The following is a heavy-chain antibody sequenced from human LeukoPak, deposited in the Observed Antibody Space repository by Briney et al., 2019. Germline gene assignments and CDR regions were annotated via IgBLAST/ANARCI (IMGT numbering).Heavy chain of an antibody. J-gene: IGHJ4*02. V-gene: IGHV4-38-2*01. CDR2: IYHSGST. Sequence: WETLSLTCAVSGYSISSGYYWGWIRQPPGKGLEWIGSIYHSGSTYYNPSLKSRVTISVDTSKNQFSLKLSSVTAADTAVYYCARGGGYGVFDYWGQGTLVTVSS. CDR1: GYSISSGYY. D-gene: IGHD5-12*01. CDR3: ARGGGYGVFDY.